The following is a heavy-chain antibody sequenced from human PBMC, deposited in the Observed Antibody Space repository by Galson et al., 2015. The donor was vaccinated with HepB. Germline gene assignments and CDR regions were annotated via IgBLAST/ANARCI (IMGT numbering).Heavy chain of an antibody. D-gene: IGHD2-2*01. CDR2: INSDGSST. J-gene: IGHJ3*02. V-gene: IGHV3-74*01. CDR3: ARVEWEVPAVSDAFDI. Sequence: SLRLSCAASGFTFSSHWMHWVRQAPGKGLVWVSRINSDGSSTSYADSVKGRFTISRDNAKNTLYLQMNSLRAEDTAVYYCARVEWEVPAVSDAFDIWGQGTMVTVSS. CDR1: GFTFSSHW.